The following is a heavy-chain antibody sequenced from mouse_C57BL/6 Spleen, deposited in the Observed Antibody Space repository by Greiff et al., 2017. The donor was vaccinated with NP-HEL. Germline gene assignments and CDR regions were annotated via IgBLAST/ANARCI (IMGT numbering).Heavy chain of an antibody. CDR1: GYTFTSYW. CDR3: ARGYLLWSCFDY. V-gene: IGHV1-50*01. D-gene: IGHD2-1*01. Sequence: VQLQQPGAELVKPGASVKLSCKASGYTFTSYWMQWVKQRPGQGLEWIGEIDPSDSYTNYNQKFKGKATLTVDTSSNTAYMQLSSLTSEDSAVYYCARGYLLWSCFDYWGQGTTLTVSS. CDR2: IDPSDSYT. J-gene: IGHJ2*01.